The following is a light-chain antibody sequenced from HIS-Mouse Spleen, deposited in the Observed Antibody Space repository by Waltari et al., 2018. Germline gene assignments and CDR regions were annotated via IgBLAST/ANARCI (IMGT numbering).Light chain of an antibody. CDR1: QIVSSY. J-gene: IGKJ3*01. V-gene: IGKV3-11*01. CDR2: GAS. Sequence: EIVLTQSPATLSLSPGGRATLSCSASQIVSSYSAWYQQKPGHDPWLLISGASNSATGIPARFSGSGSGTDFTLTISRLEPEDFAVYYCQQRSNLFTFGPGTKVDIK. CDR3: QQRSNLFT.